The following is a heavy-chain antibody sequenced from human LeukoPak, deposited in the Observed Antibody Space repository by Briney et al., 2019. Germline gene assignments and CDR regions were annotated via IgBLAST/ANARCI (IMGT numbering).Heavy chain of an antibody. CDR1: GFTFSSYA. D-gene: IGHD3-22*01. V-gene: IGHV3-23*01. CDR2: ISGSGGST. Sequence: GGSLRLSCAASGFTFSSYAMSWVRQAPGKGLEGVSAISGSGGSTYYADSVKGRFTLSRDNSKNTLYLQMNSLRAEDTAVYYCAKDSSYYYDSSGYYYWGQGTLVTVSS. J-gene: IGHJ4*02. CDR3: AKDSSYYYDSSGYYY.